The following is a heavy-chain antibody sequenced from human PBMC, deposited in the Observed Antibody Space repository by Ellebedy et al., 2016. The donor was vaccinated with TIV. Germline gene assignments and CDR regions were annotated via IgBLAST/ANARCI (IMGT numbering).Heavy chain of an antibody. J-gene: IGHJ5*02. V-gene: IGHV3-30*02. D-gene: IGHD3-10*01. CDR3: AKGYGAGNFSPNWFDP. Sequence: GESLKISCAASGFTFSSYGMHWVRQAPGKGLEWVAFIRYGGSSKYYADSVKGRFTITRDNSKNTLYLQMTTLRAEDTAVYHCAKGYGAGNFSPNWFDPWGQGTLVTVSS. CDR1: GFTFSSYG. CDR2: IRYGGSSK.